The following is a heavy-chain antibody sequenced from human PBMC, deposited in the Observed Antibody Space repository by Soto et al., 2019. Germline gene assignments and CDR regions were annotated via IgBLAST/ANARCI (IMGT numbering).Heavy chain of an antibody. CDR2: ISGSGENT. J-gene: IGHJ4*02. CDR3: AKGTGASCYSPCDY. CDR1: GFTFSSYA. Sequence: PGGSLRLSCAASGFTFSSYAMSWVRQAPGKGLEWVSAISGSGENTYYANSVKGRFTVSRDSSKNTLYLQMDSLRADDTAVYYCAKGTGASCYSPCDYWGQGTLVTVSS. D-gene: IGHD2-15*01. V-gene: IGHV3-23*01.